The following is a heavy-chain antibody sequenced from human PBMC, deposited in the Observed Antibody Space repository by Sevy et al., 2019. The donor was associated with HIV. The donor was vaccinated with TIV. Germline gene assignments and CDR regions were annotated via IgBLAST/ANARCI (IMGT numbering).Heavy chain of an antibody. Sequence: GGSLRLSCAASGFTFSSYAMSWVRQAPGKVLRWVSTITGSGNNTYYADSVKGRFTISRDNSKNIVYLQINSLRAEDTAVYYCAKSGYRAAVGTDWGQGTLVTVSS. D-gene: IGHD6-13*01. CDR3: AKSGYRAAVGTD. V-gene: IGHV3-23*01. CDR2: ITGSGNNT. J-gene: IGHJ4*02. CDR1: GFTFSSYA.